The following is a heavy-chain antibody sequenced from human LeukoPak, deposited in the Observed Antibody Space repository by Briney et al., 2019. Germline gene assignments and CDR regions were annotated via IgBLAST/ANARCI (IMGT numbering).Heavy chain of an antibody. D-gene: IGHD3-10*01. V-gene: IGHV4-38-2*02. CDR1: GYSISSGYC. CDR2: IYHSGST. J-gene: IGHJ5*02. CDR3: ARRGGSVDNWFDP. Sequence: SETLSLTCTVSGYSISSGYCWGWIRQPPGQGLEWIGSIYHSGSTYYNPSLKSRVTISVDTSKNQFSLKLSSVTAADTAVYYCARRGGSVDNWFDPWGQGTLVTVSS.